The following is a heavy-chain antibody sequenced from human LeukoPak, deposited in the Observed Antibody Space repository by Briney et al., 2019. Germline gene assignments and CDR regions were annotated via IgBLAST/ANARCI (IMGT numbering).Heavy chain of an antibody. CDR3: ARDGRGYSGYARY. CDR2: INHSGST. Sequence: SETLSLTCAVYGGSFSGYYWSWIRQPPGKGLEWIGEINHSGSTNYNPSLKSRVTISVDTSKNQFSLKLSSVTAADTAVYYWARDGRGYSGYARYWGQGTLVTASS. CDR1: GGSFSGYY. J-gene: IGHJ4*02. V-gene: IGHV4-34*01. D-gene: IGHD5-12*01.